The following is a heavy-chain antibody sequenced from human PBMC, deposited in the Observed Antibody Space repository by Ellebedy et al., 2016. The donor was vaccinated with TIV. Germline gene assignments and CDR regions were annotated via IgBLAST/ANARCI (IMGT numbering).Heavy chain of an antibody. Sequence: AASVKVSCKVSGYSVTELSMHWVRQAPGKGLEWMGGFDPEDGETLYVQMFQGRVTMTEDTSTDPASMELNSLRSEDTAVYYCATDIAGAVAAYYYRGMDVWGQGTTVTVSS. CDR3: ATDIAGAVAAYYYRGMDV. D-gene: IGHD6-19*01. V-gene: IGHV1-24*01. CDR2: FDPEDGET. J-gene: IGHJ6*02. CDR1: GYSVTELS.